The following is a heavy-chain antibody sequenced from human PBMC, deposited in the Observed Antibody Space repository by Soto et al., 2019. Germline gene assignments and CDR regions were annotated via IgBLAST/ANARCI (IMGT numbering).Heavy chain of an antibody. CDR2: INHSGST. Sequence: PSETLSLTCAVYGGSFSGYYWSWIRQPPGKGLEWIGEINHSGSTNYNPSLKSRVTISVDTSKNQFSLKLSSVTAADTAVYYCARVPQYCSSTSCYPYDFDYWGQGTLVTVSS. J-gene: IGHJ4*02. CDR3: ARVPQYCSSTSCYPYDFDY. D-gene: IGHD2-2*01. V-gene: IGHV4-34*01. CDR1: GGSFSGYY.